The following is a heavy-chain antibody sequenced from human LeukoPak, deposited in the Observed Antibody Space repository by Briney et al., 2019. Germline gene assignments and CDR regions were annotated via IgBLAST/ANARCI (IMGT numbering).Heavy chain of an antibody. CDR1: GFTFGSHA. J-gene: IGHJ4*02. Sequence: PGGSLRLSCEASGFTFGSHAMYWVRQAPGKGLEWVAGIFGSGGSPHYADPVKGRFTISRDNSRNTVYLQINSLRAEDTAVYYCGKTTVGYSSGQKPAWPVDYWGQGTLSPSPQ. D-gene: IGHD5-18*01. CDR3: GKTTVGYSSGQKPAWPVDY. CDR2: IFGSGGSP. V-gene: IGHV3-23*01.